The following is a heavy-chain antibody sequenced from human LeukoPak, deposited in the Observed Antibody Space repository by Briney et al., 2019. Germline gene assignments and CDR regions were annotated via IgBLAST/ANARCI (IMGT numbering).Heavy chain of an antibody. V-gene: IGHV1-3*01. CDR3: ARGYCSGGSCYGAGY. CDR1: GYTFTSYG. D-gene: IGHD2-15*01. CDR2: INAGNGNT. J-gene: IGHJ4*02. Sequence: ASVKVSCKASGYTFTSYGISWVRQAPGQRLEWMGWINAGNGNTKYSQKFQGRVTITRDTSASTAYMELSSLRSEDTAVYYCARGYCSGGSCYGAGYWGQGTLVTVSS.